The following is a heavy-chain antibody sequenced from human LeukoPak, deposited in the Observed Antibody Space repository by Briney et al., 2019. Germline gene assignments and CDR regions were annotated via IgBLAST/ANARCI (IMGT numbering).Heavy chain of an antibody. D-gene: IGHD4/OR15-4a*01. J-gene: IGHJ4*02. CDR1: GFTVSSNS. V-gene: IGHV3-53*01. Sequence: PGGSLRLSCTVSGFTVSSNSMSWVRQAPGKGLEWVSFIYSDNTHYSDSVKGRFTISRDNYKNTLYLQMTSLRAEDRAVYYCARRAGAYSHPYDYWGQGTLVTVSS. CDR3: ARRAGAYSHPYDY. CDR2: IYSDNT.